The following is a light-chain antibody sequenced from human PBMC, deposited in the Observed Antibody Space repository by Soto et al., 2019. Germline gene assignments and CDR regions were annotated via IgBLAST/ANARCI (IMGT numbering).Light chain of an antibody. CDR3: QQSYKILT. CDR1: DNIGSN. V-gene: IGKV1-39*01. J-gene: IGKJ4*01. Sequence: DIQLTQSPASLSASVGDRVTITCRASDNIGSNLNWYQHQTGTASKLLIYAASSLQGGVPSRFSGSGYGTQFTLTISGLQTEDFATYYCQQSYKILTFGGGTKVDIK. CDR2: AAS.